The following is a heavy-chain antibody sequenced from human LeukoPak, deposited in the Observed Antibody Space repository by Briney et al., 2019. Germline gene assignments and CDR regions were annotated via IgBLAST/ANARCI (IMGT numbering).Heavy chain of an antibody. J-gene: IGHJ4*02. CDR1: GGSFSGYY. CDR2: INHSGST. V-gene: IGHV4-34*01. D-gene: IGHD1-26*01. CDR3: AREYSGSYLPYYFDY. Sequence: SETLSLTCAVYGGSFSGYYWSWIRQPPGKGLEWIGEINHSGSTNYNPSLKSRVTISVDTSKNQFSLELSSVTAADTAVYYCAREYSGSYLPYYFDYWGQGTLVTVSS.